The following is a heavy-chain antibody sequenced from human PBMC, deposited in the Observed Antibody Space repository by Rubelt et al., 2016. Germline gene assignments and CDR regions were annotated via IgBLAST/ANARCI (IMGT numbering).Heavy chain of an antibody. CDR1: GYTFTSYA. Sequence: QVQLVQSGSELKKPGASVKVSCKASGYTFTSYAMNWVRQAPGQGLEWMGWINTNTGNPTYAQGFTGRFVFSWDTAVSTAYLQISSLKAEDTAVYYCARVIAAAGRDGNYFDYWGQGTLVTVSS. CDR3: ARVIAAAGRDGNYFDY. V-gene: IGHV7-4-1*02. J-gene: IGHJ4*02. CDR2: INTNTGNP. D-gene: IGHD6-13*01.